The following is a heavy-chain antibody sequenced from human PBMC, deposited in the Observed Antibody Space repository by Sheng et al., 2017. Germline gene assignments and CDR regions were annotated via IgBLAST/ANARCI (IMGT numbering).Heavy chain of an antibody. CDR2: IGTGSGDT. CDR3: AKYIRPSERTLDY. J-gene: IGHJ4*02. V-gene: IGHV3-23*04. CDR1: GFTFSSYP. Sequence: EVQLVESGGGLVQPGGSLRLSCAASGFTFSSYPMSWVRQAPGKGLEWVSGIGTGSGDTNYADSVKGRFAISRDNSKNTLYLQMNSLRAEDTAVYYCAKYIRPSERTLDYWGQGALVTVSS.